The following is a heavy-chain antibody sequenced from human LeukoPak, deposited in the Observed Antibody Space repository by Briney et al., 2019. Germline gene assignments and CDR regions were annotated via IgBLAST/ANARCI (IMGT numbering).Heavy chain of an antibody. CDR3: VRAHDHNWFDP. D-gene: IGHD1-1*01. CDR2: IIPILGIA. CDR1: GGTFSSYT. Sequence: SVKVSCKASGGTFSSYTISWVRQAPGQGLEWMGRIIPILGIANYAQKFRGRVTITADKSTSTAYMELSSLRSEDTAVYYCVRAHDHNWFDPWGQGTLVTVSS. J-gene: IGHJ5*02. V-gene: IGHV1-69*02.